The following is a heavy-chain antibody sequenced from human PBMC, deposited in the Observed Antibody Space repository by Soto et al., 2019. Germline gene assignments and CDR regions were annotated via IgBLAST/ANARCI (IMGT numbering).Heavy chain of an antibody. CDR3: TKGDSSGYFDPSSGYSTPDH. CDR2: ITTSDDIT. D-gene: IGHD3-3*01. CDR1: GFIFKDFA. J-gene: IGHJ5*02. Sequence: EVQLFESGGGLVEPGESLRLSCAASGFIFKDFAMSWVRQAPGKGLEWVSTITTSDDITYSADSVRGRFTIPRDNSAYTLFLQMSSLRGDDTATYYCTKGDSSGYFDPSSGYSTPDHWGQGTLVTVSS. V-gene: IGHV3-23*01.